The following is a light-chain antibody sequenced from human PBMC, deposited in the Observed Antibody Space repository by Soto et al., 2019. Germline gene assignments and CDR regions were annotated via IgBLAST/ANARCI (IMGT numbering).Light chain of an antibody. CDR3: QQYNTWHPKMA. CDR2: GAS. V-gene: IGKV3-15*01. Sequence: VVTQSPATLSVFPGETATLSCRASQSVSSDLAWYQQRPGQAPRLLIYGASTGATGIPARFRGSGSGTEFRLTISSLQSEDFATYYCQQYNTWHPKMAFGRGTKVDIK. CDR1: QSVSSD. J-gene: IGKJ1*01.